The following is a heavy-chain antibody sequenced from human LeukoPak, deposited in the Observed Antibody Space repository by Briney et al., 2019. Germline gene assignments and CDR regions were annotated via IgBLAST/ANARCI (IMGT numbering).Heavy chain of an antibody. V-gene: IGHV1-18*01. Sequence: ASVKVSCKASGYTFTSYGISWVRQAPGQGLEWMGWISAYNGNINYAQKLKGRVTMTTDTSTSTAHMELRSLRSDDTAVYYCARVRRYCSGGSCYFDYWGQGTLVTVSS. J-gene: IGHJ4*02. CDR3: ARVRRYCSGGSCYFDY. CDR1: GYTFTSYG. CDR2: ISAYNGNI. D-gene: IGHD2-15*01.